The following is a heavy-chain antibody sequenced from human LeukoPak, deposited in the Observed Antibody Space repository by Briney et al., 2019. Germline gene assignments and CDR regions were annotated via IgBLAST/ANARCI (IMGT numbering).Heavy chain of an antibody. D-gene: IGHD2-8*01. CDR2: ISSSGGTM. CDR1: GFTFSTYS. J-gene: IGHJ5*01. V-gene: IGHV3-48*01. Sequence: GGSLRLSCAVSGFTFSTYSMNWVRQAPGKGLEWVSYISSSGGTMYYADSVKGRFTISRDNAKNSLYLQMNSLGVEDTAVYYCARDKRSVYWFDSLGVGTLVTVSS. CDR3: ARDKRSVYWFDS.